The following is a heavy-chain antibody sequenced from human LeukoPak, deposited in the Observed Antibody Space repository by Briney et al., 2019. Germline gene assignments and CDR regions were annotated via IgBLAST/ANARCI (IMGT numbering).Heavy chain of an antibody. Sequence: PSETLSLTCAVYGGSFSGHYWSWIRQPPGKGLEWIGEINHSGSTNYNPSLKSRVTISVDTSKNQFSLKLSSVTAADTAVYYCARDLRITIFGVAISNWFDPWGQGTLVTVSS. CDR2: INHSGST. CDR3: ARDLRITIFGVAISNWFDP. V-gene: IGHV4-34*01. CDR1: GGSFSGHY. D-gene: IGHD3-3*01. J-gene: IGHJ5*02.